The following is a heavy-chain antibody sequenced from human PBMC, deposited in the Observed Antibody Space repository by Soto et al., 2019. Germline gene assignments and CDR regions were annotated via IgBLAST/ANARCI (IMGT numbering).Heavy chain of an antibody. Sequence: GGSLRLSCAASGFTFSSFWMSWVRQAPGKGLEWVANRKEDGSEKYYVDSVKGRFTISRDNAKNSLFLQMNSLRAEDTAVYYCAKGIPDTGGFYYYSMDVWGQGTAVTVSS. CDR2: RKEDGSEK. V-gene: IGHV3-7*03. CDR3: AKGIPDTGGFYYYSMDV. J-gene: IGHJ6*02. CDR1: GFTFSSFW. D-gene: IGHD5-18*01.